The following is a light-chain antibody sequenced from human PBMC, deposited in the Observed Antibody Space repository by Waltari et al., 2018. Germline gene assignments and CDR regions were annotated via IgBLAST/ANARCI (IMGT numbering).Light chain of an antibody. V-gene: IGKV1-39*01. Sequence: DIQMTQSPSSLSASVGDRVTITCRASQSISSYLNWYQQKPGIAPKLLIYAASSLQSGVPSRFSGSGSGRDFNLIISSLQPEDFATYSCQQSYSHTRTFGQGTKVEIK. CDR2: AAS. CDR1: QSISSY. J-gene: IGKJ1*01. CDR3: QQSYSHTRT.